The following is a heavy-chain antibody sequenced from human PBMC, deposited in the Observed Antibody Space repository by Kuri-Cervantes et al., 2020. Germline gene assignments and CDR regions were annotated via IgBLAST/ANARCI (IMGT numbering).Heavy chain of an antibody. CDR2: INAGNDNT. J-gene: IGHJ4*02. CDR1: GYTFTSYA. V-gene: IGHV1-3*01. CDR3: AKDPRIAAAVEPVW. D-gene: IGHD6-13*01. Sequence: ASVKVSCKASGYTFTSYAMHWVRQAPGQRLEWMGWINAGNDNTKYSQKFQGRVTITRDTSASTAYMELSSLRAEDTAVYYCAKDPRIAAAVEPVWWGQGTLVTVSS.